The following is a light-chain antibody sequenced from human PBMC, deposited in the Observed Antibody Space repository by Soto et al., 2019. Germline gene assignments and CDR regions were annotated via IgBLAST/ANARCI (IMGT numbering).Light chain of an antibody. CDR1: QSVNSN. J-gene: IGKJ4*01. CDR2: DAS. V-gene: IGKV3-15*01. Sequence: EIVMTQSPATLSVSPGERATLSCRASQSVNSNLAWYRQKPGQAPRLLISDASTRATGVPARFSGSGSGTEFTLTISSLQSEDSGIYYCQHYNFWRPLTFGGGNKVEIK. CDR3: QHYNFWRPLT.